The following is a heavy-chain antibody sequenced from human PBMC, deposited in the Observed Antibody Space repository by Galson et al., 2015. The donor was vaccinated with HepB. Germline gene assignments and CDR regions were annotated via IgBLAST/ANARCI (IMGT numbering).Heavy chain of an antibody. J-gene: IGHJ4*02. Sequence: TLSLTCTVSGSSISDYFWNWIRQPAGKGLEWIGRVFPSGSINYNPSLKSRITMSVDTSKNQLSLHLNSLTAADTAVYFCAREVGYSFGDWGQGTLVTVSS. CDR2: VFPSGSI. D-gene: IGHD5-18*01. CDR3: AREVGYSFGD. CDR1: GSSISDYF. V-gene: IGHV4-4*07.